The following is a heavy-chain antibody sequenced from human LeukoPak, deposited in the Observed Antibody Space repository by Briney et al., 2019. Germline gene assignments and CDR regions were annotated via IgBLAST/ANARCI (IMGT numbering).Heavy chain of an antibody. CDR3: ARTSRSRPRFYMDV. Sequence: ASVKVSCKTSGYTFTGSYMHWVRQAPGQGLEWMGWINPNSGGTNYAQKFQGRVTMTRDTSISTAYMELSRLRSDDTAVYYCARTSRSRPRFYMDVWGKGTTVTVSS. D-gene: IGHD1-1*01. V-gene: IGHV1-2*02. J-gene: IGHJ6*03. CDR1: GYTFTGSY. CDR2: INPNSGGT.